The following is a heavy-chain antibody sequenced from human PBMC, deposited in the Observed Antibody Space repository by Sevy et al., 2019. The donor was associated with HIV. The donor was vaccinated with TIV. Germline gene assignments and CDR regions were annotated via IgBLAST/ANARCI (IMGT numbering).Heavy chain of an antibody. CDR3: AGENASRRDYS. J-gene: IGHJ4*02. Sequence: SETLSLTCTVSGGSISSLYWNWIRQPPGKGLEWIANIYYTGHVNYNPSLKSRVTLALDRSKNQFSLRLSSVTAADTAMYYCAGENASRRDYSWGQGTLVTVSS. CDR1: GGSISSLY. CDR2: IYYTGHV. V-gene: IGHV4-59*11.